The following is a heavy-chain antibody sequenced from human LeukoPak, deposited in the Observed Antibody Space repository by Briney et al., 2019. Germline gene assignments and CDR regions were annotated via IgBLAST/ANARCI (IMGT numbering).Heavy chain of an antibody. V-gene: IGHV1-69*05. CDR3: ASCDYYDISGYCCFDY. CDR2: IIPIFGTA. J-gene: IGHJ4*02. Sequence: SVKVSCKASGGTFSSYAISWVRQAPGQGLEWMGGIIPIFGTANYAQKFQGRVTITTDESTSTAYMELSSLRSEDTAVYYCASCDYYDISGYCCFDYWGQGTLVTVSS. D-gene: IGHD3-22*01. CDR1: GGTFSSYA.